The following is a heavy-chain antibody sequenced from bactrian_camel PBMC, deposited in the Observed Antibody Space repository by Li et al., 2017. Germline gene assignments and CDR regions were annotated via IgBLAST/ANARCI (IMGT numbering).Heavy chain of an antibody. J-gene: IGHJ4*01. CDR1: GFTFSGYY. D-gene: IGHD6*01. V-gene: IGHV3S40*01. Sequence: VQLVGSGGGLVQPGGSLKLSCAVSGFTFSGYYITWVRQAPGKGLEWISDINSRGRTTNYAGSVKGRFTISRDSAKNTVYLQMNNLQPEDTATYYCAEGRGSRGEHCYSLNYWGQGTQVTVS. CDR2: INSRGRTT. CDR3: AEGRGSRGEHCYSLNY.